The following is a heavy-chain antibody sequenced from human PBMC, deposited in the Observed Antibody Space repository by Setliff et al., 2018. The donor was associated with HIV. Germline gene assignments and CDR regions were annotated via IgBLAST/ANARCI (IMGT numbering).Heavy chain of an antibody. CDR1: GYTFTSYA. D-gene: IGHD3-3*01. J-gene: IGHJ6*03. CDR2: INTNTGNP. CDR3: ARSAKAHFDFWSGYYEDYMDV. V-gene: IGHV7-4-1*02. Sequence: ASVKVSCKASGYTFTSYAVNWVRQAPGQGPEWMGWINTNTGNPTYAQGFTGRFVFSLDTSVNTAYLQISSLKAEDTAVYYCARSAKAHFDFWSGYYEDYMDVWGKGTTVTVSS.